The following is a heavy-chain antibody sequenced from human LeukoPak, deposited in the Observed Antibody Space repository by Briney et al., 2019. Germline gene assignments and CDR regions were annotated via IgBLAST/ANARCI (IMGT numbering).Heavy chain of an antibody. D-gene: IGHD3-10*01. CDR1: GGSISNYC. V-gene: IGHV4-59*01. Sequence: PSETLSLTCTVSGGSISNYCWSWIRQPPGKGLEWIGFIHSNGGANYNASLNSRATISRDTSRSQVSLKLTSVTAADTAVYYCASSNLGSLGQFDPWGQGTLVTVSS. CDR2: IHSNGGA. J-gene: IGHJ5*02. CDR3: ASSNLGSLGQFDP.